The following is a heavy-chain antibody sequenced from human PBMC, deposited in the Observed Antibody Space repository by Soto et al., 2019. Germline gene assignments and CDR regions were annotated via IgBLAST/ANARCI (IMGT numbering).Heavy chain of an antibody. CDR3: ARGLITGSQYSGGWYYFDS. Sequence: ETLSLTCTVSRGSISSSSYYWGWIRQPPGKGLEWIGRIYHSGSTYYNPSLKSRVTISVDTSNSQFSLELIAVTAADTAVYYCARGLITGSQYSGGWYYFDSWGQGTQVTVSS. D-gene: IGHD1-26*01. J-gene: IGHJ4*02. CDR2: IYHSGST. CDR1: RGSISSSSYY. V-gene: IGHV4-39*01.